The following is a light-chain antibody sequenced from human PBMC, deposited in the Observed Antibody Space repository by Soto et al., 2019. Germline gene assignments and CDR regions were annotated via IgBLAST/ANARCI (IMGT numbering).Light chain of an antibody. J-gene: IGKJ4*01. CDR3: QHLGRSPLT. CDR1: QSVSSY. CDR2: NAS. V-gene: IGKV3-11*01. Sequence: LTQSPSVLSVSFGDRSTLSCLASQSVSSYLAWHQQKPGQAPRLLIYNASSRATGIPDRFSGSGSGTDFTLTISALQPQDFATYYCQHLGRSPLTFGGGTKVDIK.